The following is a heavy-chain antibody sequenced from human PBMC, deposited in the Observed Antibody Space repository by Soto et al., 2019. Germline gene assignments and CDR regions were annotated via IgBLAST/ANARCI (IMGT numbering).Heavy chain of an antibody. CDR1: GFTFSNAW. J-gene: IGHJ5*02. Sequence: PGGSLRLSCAASGFTFSNAWMSWVRQAPGKGLEWVGRIKSKTDGGTTDYAAPVKGRFTISRDDSKNTLYLQMNSLKTEDTAVYYCTTHRDCSSTSCYDSLPSDWFDPWGQGTLVTVSS. V-gene: IGHV3-15*01. CDR2: IKSKTDGGTT. CDR3: TTHRDCSSTSCYDSLPSDWFDP. D-gene: IGHD2-2*01.